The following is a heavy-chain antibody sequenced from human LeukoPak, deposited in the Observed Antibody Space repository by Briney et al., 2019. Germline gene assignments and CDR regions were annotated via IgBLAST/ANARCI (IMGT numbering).Heavy chain of an antibody. D-gene: IGHD2-15*01. CDR3: AREWADGCSGGSCYSLGYYYYYMDV. CDR1: GGSISSYY. Sequence: NPSETLSLTCTVSGGSISSYYWSWIRQPAGKGLEWIGRIYTSGSTNYNPSLKSRVTMSVDTSKNQFSLKLSSVTAADTAVYYCAREWADGCSGGSCYSLGYYYYYMDVWGKETTVTVSS. V-gene: IGHV4-4*07. J-gene: IGHJ6*03. CDR2: IYTSGST.